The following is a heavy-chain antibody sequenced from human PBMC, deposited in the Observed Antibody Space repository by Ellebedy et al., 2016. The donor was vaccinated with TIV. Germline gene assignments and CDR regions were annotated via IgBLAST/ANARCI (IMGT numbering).Heavy chain of an antibody. V-gene: IGHV3-11*06. D-gene: IGHD1-1*01. CDR1: GFSFTDFH. CDR3: VRGVTTVSDWFDL. CDR2: ISSSSSFT. Sequence: PGGSLRLSCAASGFSFTDFHMSWIRQAPGKGLEFLSHISSSSSFTLYADSVKGRFTISRDNARNSLFLQMNSLRAEETAVYYCVRGVTTVSDWFDLWGQGTLVTVSS. J-gene: IGHJ5*02.